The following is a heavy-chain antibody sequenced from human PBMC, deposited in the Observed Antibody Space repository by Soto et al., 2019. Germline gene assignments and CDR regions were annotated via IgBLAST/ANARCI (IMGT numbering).Heavy chain of an antibody. CDR1: GGSISSGGYY. V-gene: IGHV4-31*03. CDR3: ARGYDFWSGLSLAY. CDR2: IYYSGST. Sequence: SETLSLTCTVSGGSISSGGYYWSWIRQHPGKGLEWIGYIYYSGSTYYNPSLKSRVTISVDTSKNQFSLKLSSVTAADTAVYYCARGYDFWSGLSLAYWGQGTLVPVSS. J-gene: IGHJ4*02. D-gene: IGHD3-3*01.